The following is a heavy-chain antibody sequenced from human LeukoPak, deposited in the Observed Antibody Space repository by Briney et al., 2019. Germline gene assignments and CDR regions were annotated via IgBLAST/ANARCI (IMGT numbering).Heavy chain of an antibody. V-gene: IGHV3-30*18. CDR3: AKINNDDDY. Sequence: PGGSLRLSCAASGFTFTTFGIHWVRQAPGKGLEWVAAISPDGKIEYYTDSVKGRFTVSRDNSKNMIYLQMNSLRGEGSAVYFCAKINNDDDYWGQGALVTVSS. CDR1: GFTFTTFG. D-gene: IGHD1/OR15-1a*01. CDR2: ISPDGKIE. J-gene: IGHJ4*02.